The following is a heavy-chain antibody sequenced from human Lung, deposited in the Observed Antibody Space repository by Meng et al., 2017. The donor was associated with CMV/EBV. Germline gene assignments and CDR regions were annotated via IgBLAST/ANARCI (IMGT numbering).Heavy chain of an antibody. CDR3: SSTISGSYDY. J-gene: IGHJ4*02. V-gene: IGHV3-73*01. D-gene: IGHD1-26*01. Sequence: LTXAASGFTFSAFDMHWVRQASGKGLEWVGRVRGKSNSYATAYGASVEGRFTISRDDSKNTAYLQMNSLKTEDTAVYYCSSTISGSYDYWGQGTLVTVSS. CDR2: VRGKSNSYAT. CDR1: GFTFSAFD.